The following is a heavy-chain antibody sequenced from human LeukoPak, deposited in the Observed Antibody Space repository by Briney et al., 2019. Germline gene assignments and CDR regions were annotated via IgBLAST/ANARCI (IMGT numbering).Heavy chain of an antibody. J-gene: IGHJ5*02. CDR3: ARVVVVPAALYNWFDL. D-gene: IGHD2-2*01. V-gene: IGHV1-18*01. Sequence: GASVKVSCKASGYTFTSYGISWVRQAPGQGLEWMGWISAYNGNTNYAQKLQGRVTMTTDTSTSTAYMELRSLRSDDTAVYYCARVVVVPAALYNWFDLWGQGTLVTVSS. CDR1: GYTFTSYG. CDR2: ISAYNGNT.